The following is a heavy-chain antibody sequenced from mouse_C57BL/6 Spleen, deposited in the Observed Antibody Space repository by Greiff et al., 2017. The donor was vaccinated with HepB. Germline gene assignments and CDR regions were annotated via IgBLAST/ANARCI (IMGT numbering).Heavy chain of an antibody. V-gene: IGHV5-4*01. J-gene: IGHJ1*03. CDR1: GFTFSSYA. CDR3: ATVGRGYFDV. Sequence: EVQRVESGGGLVKPGGSLKLSCAASGFTFSSYAMSWVRQTPEKRLEWIATISDGGSYTYYPDNVKGRFTISRDNAKNNLYLQMSHLKSEDTAMYYCATVGRGYFDVWGTGTTVTVSS. CDR2: ISDGGSYT. D-gene: IGHD4-1*01.